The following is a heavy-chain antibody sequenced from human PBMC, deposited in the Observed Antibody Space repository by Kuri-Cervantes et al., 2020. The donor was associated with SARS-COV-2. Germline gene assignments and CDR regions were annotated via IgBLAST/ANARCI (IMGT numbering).Heavy chain of an antibody. CDR2: FDPEDGET. CDR3: ARSCLEWLNYHYYYMDV. CDR1: GYTLTELS. J-gene: IGHJ6*03. Sequence: ASVKVSCKVSGYTLTELSMHWVRQAPGKGLEWMGGFDPEDGETIYAQKFQGRVTMTEDTSTDTAYTELSSLRSEDTAVYYCARSCLEWLNYHYYYMDVWGKGTTVTVSS. D-gene: IGHD3-3*01. V-gene: IGHV1-24*01.